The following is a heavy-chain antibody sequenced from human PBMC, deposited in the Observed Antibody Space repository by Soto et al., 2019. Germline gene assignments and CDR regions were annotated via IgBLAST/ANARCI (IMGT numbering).Heavy chain of an antibody. D-gene: IGHD6-19*01. V-gene: IGHV1-3*01. CDR3: ARAVAVDADFDY. CDR2: INAGNGNT. Sequence: RASVKVSCKASGYTFTGYAMHWVRQAPGQRLEWMGWINAGNGNTKYSQKFQGRVTITRDTSASTAYMELSSLRSEDAAVYYCARAVAVDADFDYWGQGTLVTSPQ. J-gene: IGHJ4*02. CDR1: GYTFTGYA.